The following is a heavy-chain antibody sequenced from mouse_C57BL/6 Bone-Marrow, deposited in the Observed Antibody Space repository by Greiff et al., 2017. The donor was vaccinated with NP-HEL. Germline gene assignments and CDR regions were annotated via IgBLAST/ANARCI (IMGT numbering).Heavy chain of an antibody. D-gene: IGHD2-4*01. CDR2: IYPGDGDT. J-gene: IGHJ1*03. Sequence: QVQLQQSGPELVKPGASVKISCKASGYAFSSSWMNWVKQRPGKGLEWIGRIYPGDGDTKYNGKFKGKATLTADQSSSTAYMQLSSLTSEDSAVYFCAPRGLRRDWYFDVWGTGTTVTVSS. CDR1: GYAFSSSW. V-gene: IGHV1-82*01. CDR3: APRGLRRDWYFDV.